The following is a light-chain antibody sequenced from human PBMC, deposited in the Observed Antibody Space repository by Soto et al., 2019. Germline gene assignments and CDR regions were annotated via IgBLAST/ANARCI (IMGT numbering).Light chain of an antibody. J-gene: IGKJ1*01. CDR3: QVYDNSGRT. Sequence: EIVLTQTPGTLSLSPGERATLSCRASQSVSNSYLAWYQQKPGQAPRLLIYGASSRATGIPDRFSGSGSGTDFTLTISRLEPEDFVMYYCQVYDNSGRTFGQGTKVEIK. CDR1: QSVSNSY. CDR2: GAS. V-gene: IGKV3-20*01.